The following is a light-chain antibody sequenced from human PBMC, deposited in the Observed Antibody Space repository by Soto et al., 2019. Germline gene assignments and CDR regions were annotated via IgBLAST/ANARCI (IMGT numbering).Light chain of an antibody. Sequence: IVMSQSPATLSVSPGERATLSCRASQSVSSNLAWYQQKPGQAPRLLIYGASNRATGIPDRFSGSGSGTDFTLIISRLEPEDFAVYCWQQYGSSGTFGQGTKVDIK. J-gene: IGKJ1*01. V-gene: IGKV3-20*01. CDR2: GAS. CDR3: QQYGSSGT. CDR1: QSVSSN.